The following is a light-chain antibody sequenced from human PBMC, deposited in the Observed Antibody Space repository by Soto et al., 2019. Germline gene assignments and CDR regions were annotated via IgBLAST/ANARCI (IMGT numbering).Light chain of an antibody. CDR2: DVS. Sequence: QSVLTQPASVSGSPGQSITISCTGTSSDVGGYNYVSWYQQHPGKAPKLMIYDVSNRPSGVSNRFSGSKSGNTASLPISGLQAEDEADYYCISYTSSSTSYVVFGGGTKLTVL. J-gene: IGLJ2*01. CDR1: SSDVGGYNY. V-gene: IGLV2-14*01. CDR3: ISYTSSSTSYVV.